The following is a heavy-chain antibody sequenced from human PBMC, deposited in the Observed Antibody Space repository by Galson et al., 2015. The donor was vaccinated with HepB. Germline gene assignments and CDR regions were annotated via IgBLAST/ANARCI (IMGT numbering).Heavy chain of an antibody. CDR3: AKEGVGTMIVVGGWVDY. CDR2: ISGSGGST. Sequence: SLRLSCAASGFTFSSYAMSWVRQAPGKGLEWVSAISGSGGSTYYADSVKGRFTISRDNSKNTLYLQMNSLRAEDTAVYYCAKEGVGTMIVVGGWVDYWVQGTLVTVSS. D-gene: IGHD3-22*01. J-gene: IGHJ4*02. CDR1: GFTFSSYA. V-gene: IGHV3-23*01.